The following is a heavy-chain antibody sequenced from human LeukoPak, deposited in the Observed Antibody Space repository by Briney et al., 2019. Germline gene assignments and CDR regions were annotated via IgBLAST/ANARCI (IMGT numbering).Heavy chain of an antibody. CDR2: IYFSGSS. CDR1: GGSISSSSYY. J-gene: IGHJ5*02. CDR3: ARHGYWFDP. V-gene: IGHV4-39*07. Sequence: PSETLSLTCTVSGGSISSSSYYWGWIRQPPGKGLEWIGNIYFSGSSYYNPSLKSRVTISVDRSKNQFSLKLSSVTAADTAVYYCARHGYWFDPWGQGTLVTVSS.